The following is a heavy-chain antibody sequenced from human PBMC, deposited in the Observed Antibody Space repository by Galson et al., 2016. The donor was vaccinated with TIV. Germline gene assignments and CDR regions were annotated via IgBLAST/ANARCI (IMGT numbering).Heavy chain of an antibody. CDR3: ARQERGYSDGYWFDP. J-gene: IGHJ5*02. CDR1: GSNFPTYW. Sequence: QSGAEVKKPGESLKISCKVSGSNFPTYWIAWVRQMPGKGLEWMGMIYPGDSDTRYSPSFQGQVTISADKSISTAYLQWSSLKASDTAIYYCARQERGYSDGYWFDPWGQGTLVTVSS. V-gene: IGHV5-51*01. D-gene: IGHD5-18*01. CDR2: IYPGDSDT.